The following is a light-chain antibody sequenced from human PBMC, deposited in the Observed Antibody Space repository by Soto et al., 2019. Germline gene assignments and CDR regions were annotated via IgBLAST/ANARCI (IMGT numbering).Light chain of an antibody. CDR2: AAS. CDR3: QQTDTFPRT. V-gene: IGKV1D-8*03. J-gene: IGKJ1*01. Sequence: VIWMTQSPSLLSASTGDRVTIRCRMSQGISSYFAWYKQKPGKAPELLIYAASTLQSGVPSRFSGSGSGTDFTLTVSSLQREDFETYYCQQTDTFPRTFGQGTKVDIK. CDR1: QGISSY.